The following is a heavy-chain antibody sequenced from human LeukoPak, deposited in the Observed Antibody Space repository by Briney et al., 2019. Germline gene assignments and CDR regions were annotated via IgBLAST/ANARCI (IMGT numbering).Heavy chain of an antibody. CDR1: GFTFSSYA. D-gene: IGHD2-15*01. V-gene: IGHV3-23*01. Sequence: GGSPRLSCAASGFTFSSYAMSWVRQAPGKGLEWVSTISGSGGSTYYADSVKGRFTISRDNSKNTLYLQMNGLRAEDTALYSCAKDYCSGGSCYSGLDYWGQGTLVTVSS. CDR2: ISGSGGST. J-gene: IGHJ4*02. CDR3: AKDYCSGGSCYSGLDY.